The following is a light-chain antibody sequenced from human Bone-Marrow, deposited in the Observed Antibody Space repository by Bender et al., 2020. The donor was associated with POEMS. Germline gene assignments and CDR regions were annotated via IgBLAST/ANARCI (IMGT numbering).Light chain of an antibody. Sequence: SYELTQPPSVSVSPGQTARITCSGDKLGDRYASWYQQKPGQSPVVVIYHDSTRPSGVPDRFSGSKSGNTASLTVSGLQAEDEADYYCSSYADSNKYVVFGGGTKLTVL. CDR2: HDS. CDR1: KLGDRY. V-gene: IGLV3-1*01. CDR3: SSYADSNKYVV. J-gene: IGLJ2*01.